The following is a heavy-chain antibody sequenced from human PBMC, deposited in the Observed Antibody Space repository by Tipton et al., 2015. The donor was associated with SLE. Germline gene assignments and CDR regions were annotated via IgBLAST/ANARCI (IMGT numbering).Heavy chain of an antibody. CDR1: GGSISSYY. CDR2: IYTSGST. J-gene: IGHJ5*02. CDR3: ARRGPLGYRNGPNWFDP. Sequence: LRLSCTVSGGSISSYYWSWIRQPAGKGLEWIGRIYTSGSTNYNPSLKSRVTMSVDTSKNQFSLKLSSVTAADTAVYYCARRGPLGYRNGPNWFDPWGQGTLVTVSS. V-gene: IGHV4-4*07. D-gene: IGHD5-18*01.